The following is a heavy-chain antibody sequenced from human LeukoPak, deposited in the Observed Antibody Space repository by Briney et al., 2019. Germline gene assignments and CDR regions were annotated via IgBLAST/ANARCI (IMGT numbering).Heavy chain of an antibody. CDR2: INHSGST. Sequence: SETLSLTCAVYGGSFSGNCWSWIRQPPGKGLEWIGEINHSGSTNYNPSLKSRVTISVDTSKNQFSLKLSSVTAADTAVYYCARGRFGSSPTRDVWGRATTVTVSS. CDR3: ARGRFGSSPTRDV. J-gene: IGHJ6*04. V-gene: IGHV4-34*01. CDR1: GGSFSGNC. D-gene: IGHD2-15*01.